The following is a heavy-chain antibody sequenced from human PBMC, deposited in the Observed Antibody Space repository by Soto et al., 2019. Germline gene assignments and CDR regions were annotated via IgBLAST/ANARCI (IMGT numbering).Heavy chain of an antibody. V-gene: IGHV3-30*18. J-gene: IGHJ6*02. CDR1: GFTFSSYG. CDR3: AKETEYYYGMDV. CDR2: ISYDGSNK. Sequence: LRLSCAASGFTFSSYGMRLVRQAPGKGLEWVAVISYDGSNKYYADSVKGRFTISRDNSKNTLYLQMNSLRAEDTAVYYCAKETEYYYGMDVWGQGTTVTVSS.